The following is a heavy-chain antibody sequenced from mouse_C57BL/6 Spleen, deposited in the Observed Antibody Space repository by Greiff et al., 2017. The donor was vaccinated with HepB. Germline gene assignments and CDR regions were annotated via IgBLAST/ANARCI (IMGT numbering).Heavy chain of an antibody. CDR2: ISYDGSN. Sequence: EVQLMESGPGLVKPSQSLSLTCSVTGYSITSGYYWNWIRQFPGNKLEWMGYISYDGSNNYNPSLKNRISITRDTSKNQFFLKLNSVTTEDTATYYCARDSPHYGSSDYWGQGTTLTVSS. CDR1: GYSITSGYY. J-gene: IGHJ2*01. V-gene: IGHV3-6*01. D-gene: IGHD1-1*01. CDR3: ARDSPHYGSSDY.